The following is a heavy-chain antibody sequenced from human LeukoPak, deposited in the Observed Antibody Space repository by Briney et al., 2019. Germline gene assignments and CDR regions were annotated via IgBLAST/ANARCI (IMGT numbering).Heavy chain of an antibody. J-gene: IGHJ4*02. Sequence: PSETLPLTCTVSGGSISSSSYYWGWIRQPPGKGLEWIGSIYYSGSTYYNPSLKSRVTISVDTSKNQFSLKLSSVTAADTAVYYCARLEVGDIVVVPAAETYYFDYWGQGTLVTVSS. V-gene: IGHV4-39*01. CDR1: GGSISSSSYY. CDR2: IYYSGST. D-gene: IGHD2-2*01. CDR3: ARLEVGDIVVVPAAETYYFDY.